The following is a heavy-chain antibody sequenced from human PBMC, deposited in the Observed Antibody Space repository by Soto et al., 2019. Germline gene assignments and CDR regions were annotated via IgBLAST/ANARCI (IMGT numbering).Heavy chain of an antibody. CDR1: GFTFSDYY. V-gene: IGHV3-11*01. Sequence: GGSLRLSCAASGFTFSDYYMSWIRQAPGKGLEWVSYISSSGSTIYYADSVKGRFTISRDNAKNSLYLQMNSLRAEDTAVYYCARESIVGATNTFDYWGQGTLVTVSS. J-gene: IGHJ4*02. D-gene: IGHD1-26*01. CDR3: ARESIVGATNTFDY. CDR2: ISSSGSTI.